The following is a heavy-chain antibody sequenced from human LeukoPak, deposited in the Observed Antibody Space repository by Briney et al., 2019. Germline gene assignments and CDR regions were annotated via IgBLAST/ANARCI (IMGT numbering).Heavy chain of an antibody. D-gene: IGHD3-10*01. J-gene: IGHJ3*02. CDR2: ISYLGIS. CDR3: ARAPAVGYYYGSGTYIYAFDI. Sequence: SETLSLTCNVSGGSISNYFWSWIRQPPGGGLEWIGHISYLGISNYNPSLKGRVTFSVDTSKNQISLRMISVTAADTAVYYCARAPAVGYYYGSGTYIYAFDIWGQGTLVTVSS. V-gene: IGHV4-59*01. CDR1: GGSISNYF.